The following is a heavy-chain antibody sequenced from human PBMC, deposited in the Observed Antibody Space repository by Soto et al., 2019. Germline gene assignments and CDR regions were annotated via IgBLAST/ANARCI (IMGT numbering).Heavy chain of an antibody. J-gene: IGHJ2*01. V-gene: IGHV1-3*01. CDR3: ARGGSLYWYFDL. Sequence: GASVKVSCKASGYTFPNYAMHWVRQAPGQRLEWMEWINAGNGNTKYSQKFQGRVTITRDTSASTANKEMSSLRSENTAKYYCARGGSLYWYFDLWGRGTLVTVSS. CDR2: INAGNGNT. D-gene: IGHD1-26*01. CDR1: GYTFPNYA.